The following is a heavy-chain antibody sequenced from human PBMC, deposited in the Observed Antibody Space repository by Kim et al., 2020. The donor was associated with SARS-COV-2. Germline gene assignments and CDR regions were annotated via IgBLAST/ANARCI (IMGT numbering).Heavy chain of an antibody. CDR3: SGGITKFYYYYSMDV. J-gene: IGHJ6*02. V-gene: IGHV3-21*06. D-gene: IGHD1-26*01. CDR2: ISSRSSSI. Sequence: GGSLRLSCVASGFNLSTHTMDWVRQAPGKGLEWVSSISSRSSSIYYADSVKGRFTISRDNAKNLVYLQMNSLRAEDTALYYCSGGITKFYYYYSMDVWGHGTTVTVTS. CDR1: GFNLSTHT.